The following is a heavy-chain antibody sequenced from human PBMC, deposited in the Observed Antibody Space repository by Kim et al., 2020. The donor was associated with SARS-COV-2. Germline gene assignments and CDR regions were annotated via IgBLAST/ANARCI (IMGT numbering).Heavy chain of an antibody. D-gene: IGHD2-21*02. V-gene: IGHV3-74*01. J-gene: IGHJ6*02. Sequence: GGSLRLSCAASGFTFSSYWMHWVRQAPGKGLVWVSRINSDGSSTSYADSVKGRFTISRDNAKNTLYLQMNSLRADDTAVYYCARVLTCGGDCYSGYYYYGMDVWGQGTTVTVSS. CDR2: INSDGSST. CDR1: GFTFSSYW. CDR3: ARVLTCGGDCYSGYYYYGMDV.